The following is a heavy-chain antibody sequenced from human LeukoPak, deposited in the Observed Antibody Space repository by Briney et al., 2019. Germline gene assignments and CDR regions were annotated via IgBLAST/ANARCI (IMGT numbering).Heavy chain of an antibody. D-gene: IGHD3-22*01. J-gene: IGHJ4*02. CDR3: ARGSSGIDF. CDR1: GFTFSSYG. CDR2: IRYDGRNK. V-gene: IGHV3-30*02. Sequence: GSLRLSCAASGFTFSSYGMQWVRQAPGKGLEWVSFIRYDGRNKYYTDSVKGRFSISRDNSRNTLYLQMNSLSSEDTAVYYCARGSSGIDFWGQGTLVTVSS.